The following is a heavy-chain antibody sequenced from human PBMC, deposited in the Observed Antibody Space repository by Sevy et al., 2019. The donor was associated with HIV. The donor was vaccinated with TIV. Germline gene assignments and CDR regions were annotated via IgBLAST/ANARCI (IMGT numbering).Heavy chain of an antibody. CDR1: GYTFTGYY. CDR3: ARDGIVVVVAASDRNWFDP. D-gene: IGHD2-15*01. J-gene: IGHJ5*02. Sequence: ASVKVSCKASGYTFTGYYMHWVRQAPGQGLEWMGRINPNSGGTNYAQKFQGRVTMTRDTSISTAYMELSRLRSDDTAVYYCARDGIVVVVAASDRNWFDPWGQGTQVTVSS. CDR2: INPNSGGT. V-gene: IGHV1-2*06.